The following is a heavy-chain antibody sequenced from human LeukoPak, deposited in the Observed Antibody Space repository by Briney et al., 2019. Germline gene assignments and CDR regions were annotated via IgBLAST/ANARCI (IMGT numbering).Heavy chain of an antibody. CDR1: GDSISSYY. D-gene: IGHD2-15*01. J-gene: IGHJ5*02. V-gene: IGHV4-4*09. Sequence: SSETLSLTCSVSGDSISSYYWSWLRQPPGEGLVGIGYIYTSGSPNYQPSLKSRVTSSVDTSKNQYSPKLRSVTAADTAVYYCARPRSGQGWFDPWGQGTLVSVSS. CDR3: ARPRSGQGWFDP. CDR2: IYTSGSP.